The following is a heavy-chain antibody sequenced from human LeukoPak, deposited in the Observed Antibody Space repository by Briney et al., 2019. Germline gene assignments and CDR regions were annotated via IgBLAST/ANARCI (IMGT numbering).Heavy chain of an antibody. V-gene: IGHV4-59*01. CDR1: GGSISSDY. CDR2: IHYRGNT. J-gene: IGHJ4*02. D-gene: IGHD6-19*01. Sequence: PSETLSLTCTVSGGSISSDYWSWIRQPPGKGQEWIAYIHYRGNTNYNPSLKSRVTISVDTSKTQFSLKLNSVTAADTAVYYCARDHPVRSNGWYAVYYWGQGTLVTVSS. CDR3: ARDHPVRSNGWYAVYY.